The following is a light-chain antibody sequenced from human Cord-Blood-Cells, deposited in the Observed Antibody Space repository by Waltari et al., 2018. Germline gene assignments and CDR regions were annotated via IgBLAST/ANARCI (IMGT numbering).Light chain of an antibody. Sequence: QSALTQPASVSGSPGQSITISCTGTSSDVGGYNYVSWYQQHPGKAPKHMIYDVSKRPYGVSNRFSGSKSGDTASLNISGLQAEDEADYYCSSYTSSSTWVVGGGTKLTVL. CDR3: SSYTSSSTWV. J-gene: IGLJ3*02. V-gene: IGLV2-14*01. CDR1: SSDVGGYNY. CDR2: DVS.